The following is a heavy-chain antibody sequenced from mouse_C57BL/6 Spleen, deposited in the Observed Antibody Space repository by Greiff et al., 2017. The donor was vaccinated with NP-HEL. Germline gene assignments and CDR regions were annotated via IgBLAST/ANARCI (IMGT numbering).Heavy chain of an antibody. CDR1: GFTFSSYA. Sequence: DVKLVESGGGLVKPGGSLKLSCAASGFTFSSYAMSWVRQTPEKRLEWVATISDGGSYTYYPDNVKGRFTISRDNAKNNLYLQMSHLKSEDTAMYYCARDRRYLLWNHGAMDYWGQGTSVTVSS. V-gene: IGHV5-4*01. CDR2: ISDGGSYT. CDR3: ARDRRYLLWNHGAMDY. D-gene: IGHD2-1*01. J-gene: IGHJ4*01.